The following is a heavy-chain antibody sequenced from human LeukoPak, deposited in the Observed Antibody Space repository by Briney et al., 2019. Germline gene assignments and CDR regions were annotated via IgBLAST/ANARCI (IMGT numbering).Heavy chain of an antibody. CDR2: LSGGGDSR. V-gene: IGHV3-23*01. CDR3: AKAVRSMVTGGGYFDS. CDR1: GFAFSNYA. Sequence: GSLRLSCTASGFAFSNYAMSWVRQAPGKGLEWVSSLSGGGDSRYYADSVMGRFTISRDNSKNTLYLQMNSLRAEDTAVYYCAKAVRSMVTGGGYFDSWGQGTLVTVSS. J-gene: IGHJ4*02. D-gene: IGHD3-10*01.